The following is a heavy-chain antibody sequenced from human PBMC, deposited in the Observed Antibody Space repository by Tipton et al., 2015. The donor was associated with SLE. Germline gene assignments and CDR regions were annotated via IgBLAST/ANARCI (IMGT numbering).Heavy chain of an antibody. J-gene: IGHJ5*02. CDR2: IYTSGSN. V-gene: IGHV4-4*08. CDR1: GGSISSYY. D-gene: IGHD3-10*01. CDR3: ASGGYSSGSHYLGGWFDP. Sequence: TLSLTCTVPGGSISSYYWSWIRQSPGKGLEWIGYIYTSGSNKYNPSLKSRVTISADTSKNQFSLKLSSVTAADTAVYYCASGGYSSGSHYLGGWFDPWGRGTRVTVSS.